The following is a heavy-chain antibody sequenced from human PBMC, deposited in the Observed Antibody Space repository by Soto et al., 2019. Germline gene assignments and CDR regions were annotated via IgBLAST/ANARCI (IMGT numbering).Heavy chain of an antibody. V-gene: IGHV1-18*01. Sequence: QVPLVQSGAEVKKPGASVKVSCKASGYTFTSYGISWVRQAPGQGLEWMGWISAYNGNTNYAQKLQGRVTMTTDTSTSTAYMELRSLRSDDTAVYYCARDQTDYGYSSSKTSFDYWGQGTLVTVSS. J-gene: IGHJ4*02. D-gene: IGHD6-6*01. CDR2: ISAYNGNT. CDR1: GYTFTSYG. CDR3: ARDQTDYGYSSSKTSFDY.